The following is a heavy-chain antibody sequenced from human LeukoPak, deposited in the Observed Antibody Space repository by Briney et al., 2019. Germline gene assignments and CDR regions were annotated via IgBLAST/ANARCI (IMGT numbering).Heavy chain of an antibody. V-gene: IGHV1-8*01. J-gene: IGHJ4*02. CDR1: GYTFTSYD. CDR2: MNPNSGNT. Sequence: GASVKVSCKASGYTFTSYDINWVRQATGQGLEWMGWMNPNSGNTGYAQKFQGRVTMTRNTSISTAYMELSSLRSEDTAVYYCARRKIMVRGVFDYWGQGTLVTVSS. CDR3: ARRKIMVRGVFDY. D-gene: IGHD3-10*01.